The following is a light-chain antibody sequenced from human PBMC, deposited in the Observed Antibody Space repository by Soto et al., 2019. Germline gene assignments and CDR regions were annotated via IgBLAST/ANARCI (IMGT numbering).Light chain of an antibody. CDR3: SSFTSTNTHV. J-gene: IGLJ1*01. CDR2: ETS. CDR1: SSDFGSYKF. Sequence: QSVLTQPASVSGSPGQSVTISCTGTSSDFGSYKFVSWYQHHPGKVPKVIIYETSKRPSGVSDRFSGSKSGNTASLTISGPQAEDEADSYCSSFTSTNTHVFGSGTKVTVL. V-gene: IGLV2-23*01.